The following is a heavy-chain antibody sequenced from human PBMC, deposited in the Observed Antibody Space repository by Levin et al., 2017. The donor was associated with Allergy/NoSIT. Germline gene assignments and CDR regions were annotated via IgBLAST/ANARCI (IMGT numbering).Heavy chain of an antibody. CDR3: ARDHSSFIIAHAFDI. D-gene: IGHD6-13*01. J-gene: IGHJ3*02. CDR1: GFTFSDYY. CDR2: ISSSSSYT. Sequence: GESLKISCAASGFTFSDYYMSWIRQAPGKGLEWVSYISSSSSYTNYADSVKGRFTISRDNAKNSLYLQMNSLRAEDTAVYYCARDHSSFIIAHAFDIWGQGTMVTVSS. V-gene: IGHV3-11*05.